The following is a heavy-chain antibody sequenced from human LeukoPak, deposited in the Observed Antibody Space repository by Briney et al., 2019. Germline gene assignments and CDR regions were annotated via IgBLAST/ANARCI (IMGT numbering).Heavy chain of an antibody. D-gene: IGHD3-10*01. CDR1: GYTFTCYY. J-gene: IGHJ4*02. CDR2: INPNSGGT. Sequence: ASVKVSCKASGYTFTCYYMHWVRQAPGQGLEWMGWINPNSGGTNYAQKFQGRVTMTRDTSISTAYMELSRLRSDDTAMYYCARTQIRGIVPSPFPLWGQGTLVTVSS. V-gene: IGHV1-2*02. CDR3: ARTQIRGIVPSPFPL.